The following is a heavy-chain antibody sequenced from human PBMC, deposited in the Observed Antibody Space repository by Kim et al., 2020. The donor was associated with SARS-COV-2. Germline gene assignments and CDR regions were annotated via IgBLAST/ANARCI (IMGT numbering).Heavy chain of an antibody. CDR1: GFSLSNARMG. J-gene: IGHJ6*02. CDR3: ARIRGQLPPNYYYGMDV. Sequence: SGPTLVNPTETLTLTCTVSGFSLSNARMGVSWIRQPPGKALEWLAHIFSNDEKSYSTSLKSRLTISKDTSKSQVVLTMTNMDPVDTATYYCARIRGQLPPNYYYGMDVWGQGTTVTVSS. CDR2: IFSNDEK. D-gene: IGHD2-2*01. V-gene: IGHV2-26*01.